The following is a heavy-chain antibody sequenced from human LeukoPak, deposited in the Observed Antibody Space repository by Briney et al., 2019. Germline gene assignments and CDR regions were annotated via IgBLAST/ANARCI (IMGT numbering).Heavy chain of an antibody. CDR3: ARYAQAVAGHDY. J-gene: IGHJ4*02. Sequence: SETLSLTCTVSGGSISSGGYYWSWIRQHPGKGLEWIGYIYYSGSTYYNPSLKSRVTISVDTSKNQFSLKLSSVTAADTAVYYCARYAQAVAGHDYWGQGTLVTVSS. D-gene: IGHD6-19*01. V-gene: IGHV4-31*03. CDR1: GGSISSGGYY. CDR2: IYYSGST.